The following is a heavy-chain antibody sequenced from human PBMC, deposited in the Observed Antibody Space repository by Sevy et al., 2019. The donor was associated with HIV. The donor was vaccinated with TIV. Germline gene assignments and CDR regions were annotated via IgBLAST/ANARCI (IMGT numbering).Heavy chain of an antibody. V-gene: IGHV4-59*08. CDR3: VRLHRSGIAAAGYTFDS. CDR1: GDSISSYY. J-gene: IGHJ4*02. CDR2: IFYSGNT. D-gene: IGHD6-13*01. Sequence: SETLSLTCTVSGDSISSYYWSWIRQPPGKGLEWIGYIFYSGNTKNNPSLKSPVTISVDTSKNQFSLNLSSVTAADTAVYYCVRLHRSGIAAAGYTFDSWGQGTLVTVSS.